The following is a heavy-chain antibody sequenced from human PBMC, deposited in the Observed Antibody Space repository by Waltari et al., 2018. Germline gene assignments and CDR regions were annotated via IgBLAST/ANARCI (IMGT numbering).Heavy chain of an antibody. CDR3: ARPYCSSTSCYHVDY. CDR2: IYPGDSDT. Sequence: VQLVQSGAEVKKPGESLKISCKGSGYSFTSYWIGWVRQMPGKGLEWMGIIYPGDSDTRYSPSFQGQVTISADKSISTAYLQWSSLKASDTAMYYCARPYCSSTSCYHVDYWGQGTLVTVSS. J-gene: IGHJ4*02. D-gene: IGHD2-2*01. CDR1: GYSFTSYW. V-gene: IGHV5-51*03.